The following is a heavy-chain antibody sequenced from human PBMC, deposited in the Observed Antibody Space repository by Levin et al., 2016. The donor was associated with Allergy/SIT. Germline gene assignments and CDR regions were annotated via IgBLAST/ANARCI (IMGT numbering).Heavy chain of an antibody. D-gene: IGHD3-3*01. CDR1: GGSFSGYY. J-gene: IGHJ5*02. V-gene: IGHV4-34*01. CDR3: ARRGDFKNWFDP. Sequence: SETLSLTCAVYGGSFSGYYWSWIRQPPGKGLEWIGEINHSGSTNYNPSLKSRVTISVDTSKNQFSLKLSSVTAADTAVYYCARRGDFKNWFDPWGQGTLVTVSS. CDR2: INHSGST.